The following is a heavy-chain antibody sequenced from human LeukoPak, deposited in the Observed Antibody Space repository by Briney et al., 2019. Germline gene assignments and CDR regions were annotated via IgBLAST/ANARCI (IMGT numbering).Heavy chain of an antibody. CDR3: AGVVVTATRSLFDFDY. CDR1: GFNVSDHY. D-gene: IGHD2-15*01. J-gene: IGHJ4*02. V-gene: IGHV3-72*01. CDR2: TRNKAKSYST. Sequence: GGSLRLSCVASGFNVSDHYMDWVRQAPGKGLEWLGRTRNKAKSYSTDYAASVKGRFSISRDDSENSLYLQMNSLKTEDTAVYYCAGVVVTATRSLFDFDYWGQGSLVTVSS.